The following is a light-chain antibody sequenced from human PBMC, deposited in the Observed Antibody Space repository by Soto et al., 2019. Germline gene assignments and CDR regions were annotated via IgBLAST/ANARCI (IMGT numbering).Light chain of an antibody. Sequence: ESMLTQSPGTLSLSPGERATLSCRASQSVSTRYLAWYQQKPGQAPRLLIYGASIRATGIPDRFSGSGSGTDFTLTISRLAPEDFAVYYCHQFGRSPPSFTFGQGTKLEI. CDR1: QSVSTRY. CDR2: GAS. J-gene: IGKJ2*01. CDR3: HQFGRSPPSFT. V-gene: IGKV3-20*01.